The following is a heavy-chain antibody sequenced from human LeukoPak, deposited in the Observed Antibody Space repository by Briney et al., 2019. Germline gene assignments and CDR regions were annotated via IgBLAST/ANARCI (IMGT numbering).Heavy chain of an antibody. CDR1: GFTFDRFT. J-gene: IGHJ4*02. Sequence: GGSLRLSCAASGFTFDRFTTHWVRQTPGKGLEWVSLINRRGHTFYADSVKGRFTISRDNSRNSVFLQMNSLRPEDTALYHCAKEVDCPSDCLFFHSWGQGTLVTASS. CDR3: AKEVDCPSDCLFFHS. CDR2: INRRGHT. V-gene: IGHV3-43*01. D-gene: IGHD2-21*02.